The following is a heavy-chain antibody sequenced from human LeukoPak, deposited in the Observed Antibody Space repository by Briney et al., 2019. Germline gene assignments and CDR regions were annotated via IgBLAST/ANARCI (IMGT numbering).Heavy chain of an antibody. V-gene: IGHV3-23*01. D-gene: IGHD3-22*01. CDR2: ISGSGGST. J-gene: IGHJ5*02. CDR3: AKSPYDSSGYYSGWFDP. CDR1: GFTFNSYV. Sequence: GSLRLSCAASGFTFNSYVMHWVRQAPGKGLEWVSAISGSGGSTYYADSVKGRFTISRDNSKNTLYLQMNSLRAEDTAVYYCAKSPYDSSGYYSGWFDPWGQGTLVTVSS.